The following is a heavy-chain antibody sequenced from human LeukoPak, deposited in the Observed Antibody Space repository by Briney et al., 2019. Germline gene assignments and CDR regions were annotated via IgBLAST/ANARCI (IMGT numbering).Heavy chain of an antibody. Sequence: ASVKVSCKASGYTFTSYGISWVRQAPGQGLEWMGWISAYNGNTNYAQKLQGRVTMTRNTSISTAYMELSSLRSEDTAVYYCARALRGSSGWYSAGYWGQGTLVTVSS. CDR3: ARALRGSSGWYSAGY. CDR2: ISAYNGNT. D-gene: IGHD6-19*01. V-gene: IGHV1-18*01. CDR1: GYTFTSYG. J-gene: IGHJ4*02.